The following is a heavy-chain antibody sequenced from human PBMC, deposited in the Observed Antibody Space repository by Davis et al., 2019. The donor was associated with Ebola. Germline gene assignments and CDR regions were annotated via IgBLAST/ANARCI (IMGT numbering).Heavy chain of an antibody. D-gene: IGHD1-26*01. CDR2: IKSKFDGGTT. V-gene: IGHV3-15*06. Sequence: GESLKISCVASGFTFTSAWMSWVRQAPGKGLEWVGRIKSKFDGGTTHYAARVRGRFTISRDDLRNTLYLQMNRLKTEDTALYYCTRGSGTYDWGQGTLVTVSS. J-gene: IGHJ4*02. CDR3: TRGSGTYD. CDR1: GFTFTSAW.